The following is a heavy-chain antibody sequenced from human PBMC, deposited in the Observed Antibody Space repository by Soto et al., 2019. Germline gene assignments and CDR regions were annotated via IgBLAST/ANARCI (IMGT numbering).Heavy chain of an antibody. CDR1: GGSFSGYY. CDR2: INHSGST. CDR3: ARASTVGVTRVKYFQH. V-gene: IGHV4-34*01. J-gene: IGHJ1*01. D-gene: IGHD2-21*02. Sequence: SETLSLTCAVYGGSFSGYYWSWIRQPPGKGLEWIGEINHSGSTNYNPSLKSRVTISVDTSKNQFSLKLSSVTAADTAVYYCARASTVGVTRVKYFQHWGQGTLVTVSS.